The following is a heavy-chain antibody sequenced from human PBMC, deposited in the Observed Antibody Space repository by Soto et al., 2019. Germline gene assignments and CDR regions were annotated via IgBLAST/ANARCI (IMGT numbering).Heavy chain of an antibody. V-gene: IGHV1-69*13. CDR3: ARDPITIFGVGQGYYYGMDV. Sequence: SVKVSCKASGGTFSSYAISWVRQAPGQGLEWMGGIIPIFGTANYTQKFQGRVTITADESTSTAYMELSSLRSEDTAVYYCARDPITIFGVGQGYYYGMDVWGQGTTVTVSS. D-gene: IGHD3-3*01. CDR2: IIPIFGTA. J-gene: IGHJ6*02. CDR1: GGTFSSYA.